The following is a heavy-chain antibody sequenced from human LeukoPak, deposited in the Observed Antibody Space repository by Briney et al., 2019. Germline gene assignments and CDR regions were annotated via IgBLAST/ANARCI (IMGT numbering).Heavy chain of an antibody. CDR1: GYTFTSNY. J-gene: IGHJ4*02. Sequence: ASVKVSCKAFGYTFTSNYMHWVRQAPGQGLEWMGIINPSGGRTSYAQKFQDRVTMTRDMSTSTVYMELSSLRSEDTAVFYCAREPFADYESSGNLPSPFDYWGQGTLVTVSS. CDR3: AREPFADYESSGNLPSPFDY. CDR2: INPSGGRT. D-gene: IGHD3-22*01. V-gene: IGHV1-46*01.